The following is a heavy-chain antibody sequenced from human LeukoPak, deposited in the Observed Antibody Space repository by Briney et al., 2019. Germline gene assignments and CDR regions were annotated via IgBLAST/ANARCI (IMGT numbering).Heavy chain of an antibody. D-gene: IGHD6-13*01. CDR2: ISWNSGSI. J-gene: IGHJ6*02. Sequence: PGRSLRLSCAASGFTFDDHAMHWVRHAPGKGLEWVSGISWNSGSIGYADSVKGRFTISRDNAKNTLYLQMNSLRAEDTALYYCVAAAGNDYYYYGMDVWGQGTTVTVSS. CDR1: GFTFDDHA. CDR3: VAAAGNDYYYYGMDV. V-gene: IGHV3-9*01.